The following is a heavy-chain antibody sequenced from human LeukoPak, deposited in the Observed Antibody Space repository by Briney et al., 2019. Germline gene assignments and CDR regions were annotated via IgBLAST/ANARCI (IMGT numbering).Heavy chain of an antibody. J-gene: IGHJ4*02. D-gene: IGHD1-20*01. CDR3: ARGDYSHNWKFDY. CDR2: IIPIFGTA. CDR1: GDSFSSYA. V-gene: IGHV1-69*05. Sequence: SVKVSCKASGDSFSSYAYGWVRQAPGQGLEWLGGIIPIFGTANYAQKFQGRVSITTDESTRSAYMEMSSLRSEDTAVYYCARGDYSHNWKFDYWGQGTLITVSS.